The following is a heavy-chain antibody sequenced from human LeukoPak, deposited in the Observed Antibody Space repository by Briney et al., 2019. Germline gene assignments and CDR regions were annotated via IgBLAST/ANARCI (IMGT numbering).Heavy chain of an antibody. CDR3: AKGPIYGSAPFDC. V-gene: IGHV3-9*01. J-gene: IGHJ4*02. D-gene: IGHD3-10*01. Sequence: GRSPRLSCAASGFTFDDYAMHWVRQAPGKGLEWVSGISWNSGSIGYADSVKGRFTISRDNAKNSLYLQMNSLRAEDTALYYCAKGPIYGSAPFDCWGQGTLVTVSS. CDR1: GFTFDDYA. CDR2: ISWNSGSI.